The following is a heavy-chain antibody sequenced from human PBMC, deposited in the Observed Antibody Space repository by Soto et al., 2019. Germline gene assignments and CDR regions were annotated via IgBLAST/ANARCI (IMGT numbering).Heavy chain of an antibody. J-gene: IGHJ6*02. Sequence: GGSLRLSCAASGFTFSSYGMHWVRQAPGKGLEWVAVISYDGSNKYYADSVKGRFTISRDNSKNTLYLQMNSLRAEDTAVYYCAKDWGLMVRGVIIPPYGMDVWGQGTTVTVSS. CDR2: ISYDGSNK. CDR3: AKDWGLMVRGVIIPPYGMDV. V-gene: IGHV3-30*18. D-gene: IGHD3-10*01. CDR1: GFTFSSYG.